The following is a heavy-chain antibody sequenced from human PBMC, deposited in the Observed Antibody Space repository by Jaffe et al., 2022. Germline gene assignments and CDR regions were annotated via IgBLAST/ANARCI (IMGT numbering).Heavy chain of an antibody. CDR2: IYHSGST. CDR3: ARDLRRNDYIWGSYRFRPLIDAFDI. J-gene: IGHJ3*02. Sequence: QVQLQESGPGLVKPSGTLSLTCAVSGGSISSSNWWSWVRQPPGKGLEWIGEIYHSGSTNYNPSLKSRVTISVDKSKNQFSLKLSSVTAADTAVYYCARDLRRNDYIWGSYRFRPLIDAFDIWGQGTMVTVSS. V-gene: IGHV4-4*02. D-gene: IGHD3-16*02. CDR1: GGSISSSNW.